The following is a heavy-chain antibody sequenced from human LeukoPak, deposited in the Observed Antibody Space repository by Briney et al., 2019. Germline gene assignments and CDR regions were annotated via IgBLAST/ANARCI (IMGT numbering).Heavy chain of an antibody. CDR3: ARDSSGWYRLN. J-gene: IGHJ4*02. CDR1: GFTFSDYY. CDR2: ISSSGNTT. D-gene: IGHD6-19*01. V-gene: IGHV3-11*04. Sequence: GGSLRLSCAASGFTFSDYYMSWIRQAPGKGLECVSYISSSGNTTYHADSVKGRFTISRDNAKNSLYLQMSSLRAEDTAVYYCARDSSGWYRLNWGQGTLVTVSS.